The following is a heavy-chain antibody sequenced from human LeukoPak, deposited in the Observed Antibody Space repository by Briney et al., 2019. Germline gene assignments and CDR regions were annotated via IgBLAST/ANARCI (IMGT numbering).Heavy chain of an antibody. CDR3: ARARFGESFDY. CDR2: IKQGGSEK. Sequence: GGSLRLSCAASGFTFSSYWMSWVRQAPGKGLEWVANIKQGGSEKYYVDSVKGRFTISRDNAKNSLYLQMNSLRAEDTAVYYCARARFGESFDYWGQGTLVTVSS. CDR1: GFTFSSYW. D-gene: IGHD3-10*01. J-gene: IGHJ4*02. V-gene: IGHV3-7*01.